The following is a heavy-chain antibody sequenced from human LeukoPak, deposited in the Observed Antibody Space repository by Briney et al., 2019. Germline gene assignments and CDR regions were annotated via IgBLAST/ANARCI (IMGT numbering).Heavy chain of an antibody. D-gene: IGHD3-9*01. V-gene: IGHV3-7*01. CDR3: VVYGMTGFDY. Sequence: GGSLRLSCAASGFTFSSYWMSWVRQAPGKGLEWVANIKQDGSEKYYVDSVKGRFTISRDNAKNSPYLQMNSLRAEDTAVYYCVVYGMTGFDYWGQGTLVTVSS. CDR2: IKQDGSEK. CDR1: GFTFSSYW. J-gene: IGHJ4*02.